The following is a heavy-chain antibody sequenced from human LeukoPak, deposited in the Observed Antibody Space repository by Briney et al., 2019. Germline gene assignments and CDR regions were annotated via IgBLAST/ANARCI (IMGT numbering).Heavy chain of an antibody. V-gene: IGHV3-7*01. CDR1: GFIFSRYW. CDR2: INQGGSEK. J-gene: IGHJ4*02. Sequence: PGGSLRLSCAASGFIFSRYWMSWVRRAPGKEREWVADINQGGSEKFYVDSVKGRFTISRDNARNSLYLQMNSLRAEDTAIYYCARVTPGGVGSFDYWGQGTLVTVSS. D-gene: IGHD3-16*01. CDR3: ARVTPGGVGSFDY.